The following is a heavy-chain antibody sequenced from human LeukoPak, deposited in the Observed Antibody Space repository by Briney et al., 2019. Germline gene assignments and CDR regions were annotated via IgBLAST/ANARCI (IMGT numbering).Heavy chain of an antibody. CDR1: GFTFSDYY. Sequence: GGSLRLSCAASGFTFSDYYMSWIRQVPGKGLEWVSYISSSGSTIYYADSVKGRFTISRDNAKNSLYLQMNSLRAEDTAVYYCARMYYYDSSGLGAFDIWGQGTMVTVSS. D-gene: IGHD3-22*01. V-gene: IGHV3-11*01. J-gene: IGHJ3*02. CDR3: ARMYYYDSSGLGAFDI. CDR2: ISSSGSTI.